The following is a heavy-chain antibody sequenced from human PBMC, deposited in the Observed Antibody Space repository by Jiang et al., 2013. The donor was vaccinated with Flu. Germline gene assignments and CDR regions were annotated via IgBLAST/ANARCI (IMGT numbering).Heavy chain of an antibody. CDR2: IYWDDDK. Sequence: LEWLALIYWDDDKRYSPSLKSRLTITKDTSKNQVVLTMTNMDPVDTATYYCAHGVRKIKDYGDYWYFDLWGRGTLVTVSS. V-gene: IGHV2-5*02. D-gene: IGHD4-17*01. J-gene: IGHJ2*01. CDR3: AHGVRKIKDYGDYWYFDL.